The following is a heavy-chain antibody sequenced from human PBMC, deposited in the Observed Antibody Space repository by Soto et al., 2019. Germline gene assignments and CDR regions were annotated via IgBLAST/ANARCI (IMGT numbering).Heavy chain of an antibody. Sequence: SETLCLTCTVSGGSTSSYYWSWIRQPPGKGLEWIGYIYYSGSTNYNPSLKSRVTISVDTSKNQFSLKLSSVTAADTAVYYCARRYGSAFDIWGQGTMVTVS. D-gene: IGHD3-10*01. J-gene: IGHJ3*02. CDR1: GGSTSSYY. CDR2: IYYSGST. V-gene: IGHV4-59*01. CDR3: ARRYGSAFDI.